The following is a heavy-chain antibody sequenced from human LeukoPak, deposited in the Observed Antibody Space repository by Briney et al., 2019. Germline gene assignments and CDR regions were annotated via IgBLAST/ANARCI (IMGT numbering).Heavy chain of an antibody. D-gene: IGHD4-17*01. CDR2: ISSSGSTI. CDR1: GFTFSSYW. CDR3: ARYPGDYGKRD. J-gene: IGHJ4*02. Sequence: GGSLRLSCAASGFTFSSYWMSWVRQAPGKGLEWVSYISSSGSTIYYADSVKGRFTISRDNAKSSLYLQMNSLRAEDTAVYYCARYPGDYGKRDWGQGTLVTVSS. V-gene: IGHV3-48*04.